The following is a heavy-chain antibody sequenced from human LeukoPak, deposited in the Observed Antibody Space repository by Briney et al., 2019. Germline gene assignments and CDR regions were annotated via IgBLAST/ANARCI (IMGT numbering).Heavy chain of an antibody. Sequence: EASVKVSCKASGYTFTSYGISWVRQAPGQGLEWMGWISAYNGNTNYAQKLQGRVTVTTDTSTSTAYMELRSLRSDDTAVYYCAARGSGWYWGHFDIWGQGTMVTVSS. V-gene: IGHV1-18*01. D-gene: IGHD6-19*01. CDR2: ISAYNGNT. CDR1: GYTFTSYG. CDR3: AARGSGWYWGHFDI. J-gene: IGHJ3*02.